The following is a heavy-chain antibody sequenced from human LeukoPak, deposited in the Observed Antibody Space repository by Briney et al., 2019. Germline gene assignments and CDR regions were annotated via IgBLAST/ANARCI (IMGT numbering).Heavy chain of an antibody. J-gene: IGHJ6*02. D-gene: IGHD3-16*01. CDR2: INHNGNVN. CDR1: GFTFNNYV. Sequence: QSGGSLRLSCAASGFTFNNYVMTWARQAPGKGLEWVASINHNGNVNYYVDSVKGRFTISRDNAKNSLYLQMSNLRAEDTAVYFCARGGGLDVWGQGATVTVSS. CDR3: ARGGGLDV. V-gene: IGHV3-7*03.